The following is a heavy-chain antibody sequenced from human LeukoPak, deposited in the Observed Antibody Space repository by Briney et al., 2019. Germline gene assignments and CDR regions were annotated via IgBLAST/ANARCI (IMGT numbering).Heavy chain of an antibody. CDR3: ARGTYYYDSSGLPLGYFDY. J-gene: IGHJ4*02. V-gene: IGHV4-38-2*02. CDR2: IYHSGST. CDR1: GYSISSGYY. D-gene: IGHD3-22*01. Sequence: SETLSLTCTVSGYSISSGYYWGWIRQPPGKGLEWIGSIYHSGSTYYNPSLKSRVTISVDTSKNQFSLKLSSVTAADTAVYYCARGTYYYDSSGLPLGYFDYWGQGTLVTVSS.